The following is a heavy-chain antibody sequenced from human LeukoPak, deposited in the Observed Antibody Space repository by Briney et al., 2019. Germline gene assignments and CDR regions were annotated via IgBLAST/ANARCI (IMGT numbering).Heavy chain of an antibody. J-gene: IGHJ4*02. CDR1: GFTFSSYA. D-gene: IGHD1-1*01. CDR3: ANNWNLDY. Sequence: GGSLRLSCAASGFTFSSYAMSWVRQAPGKGLDWVSAISYNAHTTYYADSVKGRFTISGDNSKNTLYLQMNSLRAEDTAIYYCANNWNLDYWGQGTLVTVSS. V-gene: IGHV3-23*01. CDR2: ISYNAHTT.